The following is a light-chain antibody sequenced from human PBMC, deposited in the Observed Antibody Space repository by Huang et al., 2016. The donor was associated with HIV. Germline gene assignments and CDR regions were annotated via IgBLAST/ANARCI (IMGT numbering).Light chain of an antibody. CDR1: QNIVYS. J-gene: IGKJ4*01. Sequence: DIQLTQSPSSLSASVGDAITITCRASQNIVYSLSWFQQRPGQAPKALVYAASRLHAGVPSKFSATGFQTNFTLSISGLGPEDFATDYCQQSRTLPRTYGGGTKVDI. CDR3: QQSRTLPRT. V-gene: IGKV1-39*01. CDR2: AAS.